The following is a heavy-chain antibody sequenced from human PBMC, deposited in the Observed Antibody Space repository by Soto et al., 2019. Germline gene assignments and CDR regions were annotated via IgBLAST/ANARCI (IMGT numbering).Heavy chain of an antibody. D-gene: IGHD1-26*01. CDR3: AGFSSGTYLFDL. V-gene: IGHV4-59*01. CDR1: DGSISSYY. Sequence: PSETLSLTCTVSDGSISSYYWSWIRQPLGKGLEWIGYIYGTGTTNYSPSLTNRVTISVDMSKNQFSLRLSSVTAADTAVYYCAGFSSGTYLFDLWGQGTPVTVSS. CDR2: IYGTGTT. J-gene: IGHJ5*02.